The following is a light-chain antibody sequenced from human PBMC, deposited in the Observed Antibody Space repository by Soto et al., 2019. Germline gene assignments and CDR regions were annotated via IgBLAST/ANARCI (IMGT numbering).Light chain of an antibody. CDR1: QGISSY. J-gene: IGKJ1*01. CDR2: AAS. V-gene: IGKV1-9*01. Sequence: DIQLTQSPSFLSASVGDRVTITCRASQGISSYLAWYQQKPGKAPKLLTYAASTLKSGITSRFRGSGSGTEFTLTISSLQPEDFATYYCQQINSYPQTFGQGTKVEIK. CDR3: QQINSYPQT.